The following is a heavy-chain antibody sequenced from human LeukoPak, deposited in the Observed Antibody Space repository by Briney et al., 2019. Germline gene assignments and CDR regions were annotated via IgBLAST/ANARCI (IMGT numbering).Heavy chain of an antibody. CDR3: ARLINNDNSGDADTFDM. J-gene: IGHJ3*02. D-gene: IGHD3-22*01. CDR2: IDYSGST. CDR1: GGSMRSHY. V-gene: IGHV4-59*11. Sequence: SETLSLTCTVSGGSMRSHYWSWIRQTPGKGLEWIGYIDYSGSTRYNPSLQNRVSISVDTSKNQFSLKLTSVTATDTAVYYCARLINNDNSGDADTFDMWGQGTVVTVFS.